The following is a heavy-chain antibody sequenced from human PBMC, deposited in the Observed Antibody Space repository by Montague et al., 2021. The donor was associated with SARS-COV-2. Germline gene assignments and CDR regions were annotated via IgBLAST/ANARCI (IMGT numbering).Heavy chain of an antibody. Sequence: VKPTQTLTLTCTFSGFSLSTPNVGVAWIRQPPGKALEWLAVIYSNGDKRYSPSLQRRLTITKDTSINQVVLTMTNMDPVDTATYYCARIWGATRGDAFDIWGQGTMVTVSS. D-gene: IGHD1-26*01. CDR3: ARIWGATRGDAFDI. CDR2: IYSNGDK. CDR1: GFSLSTPNVG. J-gene: IGHJ3*02. V-gene: IGHV2-5*01.